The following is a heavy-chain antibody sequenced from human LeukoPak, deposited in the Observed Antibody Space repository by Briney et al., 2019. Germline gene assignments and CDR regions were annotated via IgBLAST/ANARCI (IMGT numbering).Heavy chain of an antibody. D-gene: IGHD1-26*01. J-gene: IGHJ4*02. V-gene: IGHV5-10-1*01. CDR1: GYSFTSYW. CDR3: ARSVVGATPCYDY. Sequence: GESLKISCKGSGYSFTSYWISWVRQMPGKGLEWMGRIDPSDSYTNYSPSFQGHVTISADKSISTAYLQWSSQKASDTAMYYCARSVVGATPCYDYWGQGTLVTVSS. CDR2: IDPSDSYT.